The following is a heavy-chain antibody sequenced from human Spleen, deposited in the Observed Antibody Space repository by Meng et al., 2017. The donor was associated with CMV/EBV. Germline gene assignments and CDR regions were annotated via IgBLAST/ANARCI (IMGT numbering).Heavy chain of an antibody. CDR3: ARDNVDTSMAPFDL. CDR1: VFTFSSYW. V-gene: IGHV3-74*01. CDR2: INSDGSST. J-gene: IGHJ2*01. D-gene: IGHD5-18*01. Sequence: AYVFTFSSYWMHWVRQAPGKGLVWVSRINSDGSSTRNADSVKGRFTISRDNAKNTLYLQMNSLRAEDTAVYYCARDNVDTSMAPFDLWGRGTLVTVSS.